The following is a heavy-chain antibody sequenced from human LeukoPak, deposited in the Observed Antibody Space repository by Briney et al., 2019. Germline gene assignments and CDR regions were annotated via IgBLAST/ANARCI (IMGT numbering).Heavy chain of an antibody. Sequence: GGSLRLSCAASGFTFSSYTMICVRQAPGKGLECVSVIYSDGSTYYADSVKGRFTISRDNSKNTLYLQMNSLRAEDTAVYYCARDLGHYYGMDVWGQGTTVTVSS. J-gene: IGHJ6*02. V-gene: IGHV3-53*01. CDR1: GFTFSSYT. CDR3: ARDLGHYYGMDV. CDR2: IYSDGST.